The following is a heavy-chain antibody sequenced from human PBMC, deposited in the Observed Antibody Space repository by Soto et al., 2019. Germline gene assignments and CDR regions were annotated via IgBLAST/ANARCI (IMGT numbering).Heavy chain of an antibody. V-gene: IGHV3-23*01. CDR2: ISGSGGST. D-gene: IGHD6-13*01. CDR1: GFTFSSYA. J-gene: IGHJ6*02. Sequence: GGSLILSCAASGFTFSSYAMSWVRQAPGKGLEWVSGISGSGGSTYYADSVKGRFTISRDNSKNTLYLQMNSLRAEDTAVYYCAKDTTIAAAANYYYYGMDVWGQGTTVTVSS. CDR3: AKDTTIAAAANYYYYGMDV.